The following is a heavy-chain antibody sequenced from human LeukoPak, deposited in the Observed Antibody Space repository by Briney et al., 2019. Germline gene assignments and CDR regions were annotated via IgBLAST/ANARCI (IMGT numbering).Heavy chain of an antibody. D-gene: IGHD6-13*01. Sequence: SETLSLTCTVSGGSISSYYWSWIRQPPGKGLEWIGYIYYSGSTNYNPSLKSRVTISVDTSKNQFSLQLNSVTPEDTAVYYCARAWHSSSWYGDWFDPWGQGTLVTVSS. CDR3: ARAWHSSSWYGDWFDP. CDR1: GGSISSYY. CDR2: IYYSGST. V-gene: IGHV4-59*12. J-gene: IGHJ5*02.